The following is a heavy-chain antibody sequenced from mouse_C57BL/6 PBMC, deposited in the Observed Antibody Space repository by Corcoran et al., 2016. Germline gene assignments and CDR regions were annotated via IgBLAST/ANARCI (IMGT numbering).Heavy chain of an antibody. CDR1: GYSFTSYY. CDR2: IYPGSGNT. D-gene: IGHD3-2*02. CDR3: ARRDSSGYEPFAY. J-gene: IGHJ3*01. Sequence: QVQLQQSGPELVKPGASVKISCKASGYSFTSYYIHWVKQRPGQGLEWIGWIYPGSGNTKYNEKFKGKATLTADTSSGTAYMQLSSLTSEDSAVYYCARRDSSGYEPFAYWGQGTLVTVSA. V-gene: IGHV1-66*01.